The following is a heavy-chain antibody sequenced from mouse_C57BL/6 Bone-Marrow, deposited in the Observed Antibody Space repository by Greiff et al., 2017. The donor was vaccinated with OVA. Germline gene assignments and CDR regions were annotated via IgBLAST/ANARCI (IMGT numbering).Heavy chain of an antibody. V-gene: IGHV1-15*01. CDR1: GYTFTDYE. D-gene: IGHD1-1*01. Sequence: QVQLQQSGAELVRPGASVTLSCKASGYTFTDYEMHWVKQTPVHGLEWIGAIDPETGGTAYNQKFKGKAILTADKSSSTAYMELRSLTSEDSAVYYCTRNPHYYGSSYWYFAVWGTGTTVTVSS. CDR2: IDPETGGT. CDR3: TRNPHYYGSSYWYFAV. J-gene: IGHJ1*03.